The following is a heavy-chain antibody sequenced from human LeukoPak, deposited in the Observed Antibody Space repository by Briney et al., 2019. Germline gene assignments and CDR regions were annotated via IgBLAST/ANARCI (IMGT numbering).Heavy chain of an antibody. J-gene: IGHJ4*02. CDR3: ARRSGRAGRFDY. CDR1: GFTFSSYG. CDR2: ISYDGSNK. D-gene: IGHD1-26*01. Sequence: PGGSLGLSCAASGFTFSSYGMHWVRQAPGKGLEWVAVISYDGSNKYYADSVKGRFTISRDNSKNTLYLQMNSLRAEDTAVYYCARRSGRAGRFDYWGQGTLVTVSS. V-gene: IGHV3-30*03.